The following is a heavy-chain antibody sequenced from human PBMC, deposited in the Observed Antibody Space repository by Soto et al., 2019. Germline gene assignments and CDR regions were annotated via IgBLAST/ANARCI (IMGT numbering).Heavy chain of an antibody. Sequence: GGSLRLSCAASGFTFSSYAMSWVRQAPGKGLEWVSSLSASGGSTYYANSVKGRFTISRDNSKNTLYLQMNSLRAEDTALYYCAKSYVGTMRGFDPWGQGTLVTVSS. J-gene: IGHJ5*02. V-gene: IGHV3-23*01. D-gene: IGHD5-12*01. CDR1: GFTFSSYA. CDR2: LSASGGST. CDR3: AKSYVGTMRGFDP.